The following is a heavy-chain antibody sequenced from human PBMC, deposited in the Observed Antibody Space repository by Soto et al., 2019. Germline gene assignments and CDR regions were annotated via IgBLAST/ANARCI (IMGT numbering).Heavy chain of an antibody. CDR2: LYSSRDT. D-gene: IGHD2-15*01. Sequence: SETLSLTCSVSGGSISSNSYSWGWIRRPPGKGLEWIGTLYSSRDTYYNPSLKSRVTISADTSQNQFSLDLTSVTATDTAVYFCARHPGYCSGGSCNGQYTLDVWGQGTTVTAP. J-gene: IGHJ6*02. CDR3: ARHPGYCSGGSCNGQYTLDV. CDR1: GGSISSNSYS. V-gene: IGHV4-39*01.